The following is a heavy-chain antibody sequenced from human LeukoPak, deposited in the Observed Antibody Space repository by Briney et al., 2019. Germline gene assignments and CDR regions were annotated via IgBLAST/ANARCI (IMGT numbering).Heavy chain of an antibody. CDR2: IKQDGSEK. V-gene: IGHV3-7*01. D-gene: IGHD2-21*01. Sequence: PGGSLRLSCAASGFIFSGYWMSWVRQAPGKGLEWVANIKQDGSEKYYVDSVKGRFTISRDNAKSSLYLQLNSLRAEDTAVYYCARDIDRYYADYWGQGTLVTVSS. CDR3: ARDIDRYYADY. CDR1: GFIFSGYW. J-gene: IGHJ4*02.